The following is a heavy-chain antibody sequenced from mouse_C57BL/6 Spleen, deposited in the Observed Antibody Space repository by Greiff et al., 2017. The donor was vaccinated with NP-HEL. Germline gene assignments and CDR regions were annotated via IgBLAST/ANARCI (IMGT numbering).Heavy chain of an antibody. Sequence: QVQLQQSGAELMKPGASVKLSCKATGYTFTGYWIEWVKQRPGHGLEWIGEILPGSGSTNYNEKFKGKATFTADTSSNTAYMQLSSLTTEDSAIYYCASYSNYVGYAMDYWGQGTSVTVSS. CDR2: ILPGSGST. D-gene: IGHD2-5*01. CDR3: ASYSNYVGYAMDY. J-gene: IGHJ4*01. V-gene: IGHV1-9*01. CDR1: GYTFTGYW.